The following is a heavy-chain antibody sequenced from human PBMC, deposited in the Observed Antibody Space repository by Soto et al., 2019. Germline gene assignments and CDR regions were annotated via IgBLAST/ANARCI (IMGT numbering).Heavy chain of an antibody. D-gene: IGHD3-3*01. CDR1: GFTFSSYS. CDR3: ASQTYYDFWSGYPKHYYYYYYYMDV. V-gene: IGHV3-48*01. J-gene: IGHJ6*03. CDR2: ISSSSSTI. Sequence: GGSLRLSCAASGFTFSSYSMNWVRQAPGKGLEWVSYISSSSSTIYYADSVKGRFTISRDNAKNSLYLQMNSLRAEDTAVYYCASQTYYDFWSGYPKHYYYYYYYMDVWGKGTTVTVSS.